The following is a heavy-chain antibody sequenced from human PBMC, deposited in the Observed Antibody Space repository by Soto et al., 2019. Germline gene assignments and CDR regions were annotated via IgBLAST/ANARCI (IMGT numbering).Heavy chain of an antibody. CDR2: ISAYNGNT. CDR1: GYTFTSYG. V-gene: IGHV1-18*01. CDR3: ARVLGAIFGVVIIGGTGV. D-gene: IGHD3-3*01. Sequence: QVQLVQSGAEVKKPGASVKVSCKASGYTFTSYGISWVRQAPGQGLEWMGWISAYNGNTNYAQKLQGRVTMTTGTSPSTAYMELRSLRSDDTAVYYCARVLGAIFGVVIIGGTGVWGQGTTVTVSS. J-gene: IGHJ6*02.